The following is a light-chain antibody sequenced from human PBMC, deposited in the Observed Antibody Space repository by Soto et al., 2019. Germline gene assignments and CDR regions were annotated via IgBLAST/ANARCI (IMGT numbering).Light chain of an antibody. CDR3: QQYGSSPPIT. CDR2: GAS. J-gene: IGKJ1*01. Sequence: EIVMTQSPATLSVSPGERVTLSCRASQSISDNLAWSQQKPGQAPRLLIYGASIRATGIPARFSGSGSGTDFALTISRLEPEDFAVYYCQQYGSSPPITFGQGTKVDIK. V-gene: IGKV3-20*01. CDR1: QSISDN.